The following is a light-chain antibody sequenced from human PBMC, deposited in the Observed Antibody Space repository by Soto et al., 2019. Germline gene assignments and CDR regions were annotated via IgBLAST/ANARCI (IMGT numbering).Light chain of an antibody. J-gene: IGKJ5*01. CDR2: GAS. CDR3: QQYGSSPIT. V-gene: IGKV3-20*01. Sequence: VVLTQSPATLSLSPGERATLSCMTSLSVSVYLDWYQQKPGQAPRLLIYGASSRATGIPVRFSGSGSGTDFTLTISRLEPEDFAVYYCQQYGSSPITFGQGTRLEIK. CDR1: LSVSVY.